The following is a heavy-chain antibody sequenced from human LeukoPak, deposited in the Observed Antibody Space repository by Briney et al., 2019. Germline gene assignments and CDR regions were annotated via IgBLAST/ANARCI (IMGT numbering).Heavy chain of an antibody. CDR1: GFSVGNNY. CDR3: ARDPSPFHS. V-gene: IGHV3-53*01. J-gene: IGHJ4*02. CDR2: IYSGGNT. Sequence: GGSLRLSCAASGFSVGNNYMSWVRQAPGRGLEWVSAIYSGGNTHYADSVRGRFTISRDNSKNTLYLQMDRLSDEDTAIYYCARDPSPFHSWGQGTLVTVSS.